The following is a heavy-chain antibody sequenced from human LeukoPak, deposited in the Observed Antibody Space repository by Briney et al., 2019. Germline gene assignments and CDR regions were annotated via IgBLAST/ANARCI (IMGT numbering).Heavy chain of an antibody. V-gene: IGHV1-24*01. J-gene: IGHJ4*02. CDR2: FDPEDGET. CDR1: GYTLTELS. Sequence: ASVKVSCKVSGYTLTELSMHWVRQAPGKGLEWMGGFDPEDGETIYAQKFQGRVTMTEDTSTDTAYMELSSLRSEDTAVYYCARGTGSGSYLDHWGQGTLVTVSS. D-gene: IGHD1-26*01. CDR3: ARGTGSGSYLDH.